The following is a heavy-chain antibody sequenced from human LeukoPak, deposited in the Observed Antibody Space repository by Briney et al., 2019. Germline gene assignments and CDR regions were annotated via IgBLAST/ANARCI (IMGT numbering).Heavy chain of an antibody. Sequence: GGSLRLSCAASGFTFRNYAMSWVRQAPGKGLEWVSAISGSGGSAYYADSVKGRLTISRDNSKNTLYLQMNSLRAEDTAVYYCVGWINRIAAAGTHDAFDIWGQGTKVTVSS. D-gene: IGHD6-13*01. J-gene: IGHJ3*02. CDR3: VGWINRIAAAGTHDAFDI. CDR2: ISGSGGSA. V-gene: IGHV3-23*01. CDR1: GFTFRNYA.